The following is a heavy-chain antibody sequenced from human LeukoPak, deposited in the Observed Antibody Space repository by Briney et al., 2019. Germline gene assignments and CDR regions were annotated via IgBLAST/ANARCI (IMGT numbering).Heavy chain of an antibody. V-gene: IGHV4-34*01. Sequence: PSETLSLTCAVYGGSFSGYYWSWIRQPPGKWLEWIGEINHSGSTNYNPSLKSRVTISVDTSKNQFSLKLSSVTAADTAVYYCARTLTACFDYWGQGTLVTVSS. D-gene: IGHD3-9*01. CDR1: GGSFSGYY. CDR3: ARTLTACFDY. J-gene: IGHJ4*02. CDR2: INHSGST.